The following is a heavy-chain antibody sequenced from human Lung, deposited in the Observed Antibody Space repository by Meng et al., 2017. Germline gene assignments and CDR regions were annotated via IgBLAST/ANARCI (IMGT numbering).Heavy chain of an antibody. CDR3: ARVLIAAAGTVDY. CDR2: IYHSGST. J-gene: IGHJ4*02. D-gene: IGHD6-13*01. Sequence: SETLSLTCTVSGYSISSGYYSGWIRQPPGKGLEWIGSIYHSGSTYYNPSLKSRVTISVDTSKNQSSLKLSSVTAADTAVYYCARVLIAAAGTVDYWGQGTLVTVSS. V-gene: IGHV4-38-2*02. CDR1: GYSISSGYY.